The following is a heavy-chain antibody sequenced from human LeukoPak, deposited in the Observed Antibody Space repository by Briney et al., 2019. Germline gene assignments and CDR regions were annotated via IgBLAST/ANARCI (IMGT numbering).Heavy chain of an antibody. J-gene: IGHJ5*02. CDR3: ARASRRYFDWFDWFDP. Sequence: SETLSLTCTVSGGSISSYYWSWIRQPPGKGLEWIGYIYYSGGTNYNPSLKSRVTISVDTSKNQFSLKLSSVTAADTAVYYCARASRRYFDWFDWFDPWGQGTLVTVSS. D-gene: IGHD3-9*01. CDR2: IYYSGGT. V-gene: IGHV4-59*01. CDR1: GGSISSYY.